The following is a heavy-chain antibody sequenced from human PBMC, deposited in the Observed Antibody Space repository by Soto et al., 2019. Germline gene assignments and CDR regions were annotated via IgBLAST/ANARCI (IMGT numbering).Heavy chain of an antibody. D-gene: IGHD5-12*01. V-gene: IGHV3-30*18. CDR3: AKGGVRGYDLIRVFGI. CDR1: GFTFSYYA. CDR2: ISSDGSKK. Sequence: QVQLVESGGGVVQPGRSLTISCAASGFTFSYYAMHWVRQAPGKGLEWVAVISSDGSKKYYADSVKGRFTISRDISENTLDLQMSSLRPEDRAVYYCAKGGVRGYDLIRVFGIWGQGTLVTVSS. J-gene: IGHJ4*02.